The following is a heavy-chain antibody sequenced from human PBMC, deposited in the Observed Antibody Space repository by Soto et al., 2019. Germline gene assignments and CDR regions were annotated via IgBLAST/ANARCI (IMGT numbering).Heavy chain of an antibody. J-gene: IGHJ6*02. Sequence: GGSLRLSCSVSGVTFSNYAMHWVRQAPGKGLEYVSAIRSDGGGTYYADSVKGRFTISRDNSKNTLYLQMSSLRAEDTAVYFCAGIDYSSGWYGGYYYGMDVWGQGTTVTVSS. CDR3: AGIDYSSGWYGGYYYGMDV. V-gene: IGHV3-64*04. CDR2: IRSDGGGT. D-gene: IGHD6-19*01. CDR1: GVTFSNYA.